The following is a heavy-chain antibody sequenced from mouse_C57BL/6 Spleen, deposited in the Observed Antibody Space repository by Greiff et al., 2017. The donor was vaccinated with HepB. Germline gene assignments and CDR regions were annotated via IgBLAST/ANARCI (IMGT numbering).Heavy chain of an antibody. CDR3: ARHDGYYGYYAMDY. CDR2: ISNGGGST. J-gene: IGHJ4*01. D-gene: IGHD2-3*01. Sequence: EVQGVESGGGLVQPGGSLKLSCAASGFTFSDYYMYWVRQTPEKRLEWVAYISNGGGSTYYPDTVKGRFTISRDNAKNTLYLQMSRLKSEDTAMYYCARHDGYYGYYAMDYWGQGTSVTVSS. CDR1: GFTFSDYY. V-gene: IGHV5-12*01.